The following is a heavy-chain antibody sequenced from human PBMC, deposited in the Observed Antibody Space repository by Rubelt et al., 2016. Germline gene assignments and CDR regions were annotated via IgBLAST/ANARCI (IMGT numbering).Heavy chain of an antibody. V-gene: IGHV4-59*08. CDR1: GGSITDGTYY. Sequence: QVQLKESGPGLVKPSETLSLTCSVSGGSITDGTYYWTWIRQPPGKGLEWLGYIFSNGNTNYDPSFSSRVTISLDTSQNQISLRVRSVTGADTAGYYWVRQPRPFYYEPSGKYYFDSWGQGTLVTVAS. CDR3: VRQPRPFYYEPSGKYYFDS. D-gene: IGHD3-22*01. CDR2: IFSNGNT. J-gene: IGHJ4*02.